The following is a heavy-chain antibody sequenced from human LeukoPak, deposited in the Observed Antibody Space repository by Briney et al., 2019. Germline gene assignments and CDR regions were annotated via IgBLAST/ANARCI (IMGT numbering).Heavy chain of an antibody. V-gene: IGHV1-2*02. CDR2: INPNSGGT. CDR3: ARDSPSYYMDV. Sequence: ASVKVSCKASGYTFTGYYMHWVRQAPGQGLEWMRWINPNSGGTNYAQRFQGRVTMTRDTSISTAYMELSRLRSGDTAVYYCARDSPSYYMDVWGKGTTVTVSS. CDR1: GYTFTGYY. J-gene: IGHJ6*03.